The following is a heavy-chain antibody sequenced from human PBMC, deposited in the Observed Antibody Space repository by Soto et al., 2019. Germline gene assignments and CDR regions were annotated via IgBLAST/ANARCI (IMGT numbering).Heavy chain of an antibody. CDR2: IYYSGST. Sequence: PSETLSLTCTVSGGSISSGGYYWSWIRQHPGKGLEWIGYIYYSGSTYYNPSLKSRVTISVDTSKNQFSLKLSSVTAADTAVYYCARERGGTMVLGVLRNYYYYGMDVWGQGTTVTVSS. CDR3: ARERGGTMVLGVLRNYYYYGMDV. CDR1: GGSISSGGYY. V-gene: IGHV4-31*03. D-gene: IGHD3-10*01. J-gene: IGHJ6*02.